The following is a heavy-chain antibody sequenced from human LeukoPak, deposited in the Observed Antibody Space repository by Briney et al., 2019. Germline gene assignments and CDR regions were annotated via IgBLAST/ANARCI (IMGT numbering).Heavy chain of an antibody. Sequence: SETLSLTCTVSGGSISSYYWSWIRQPPGKGLEWIGYIYYSGSTNYNPSLKSRVTISVDTSKNQFSLKLSSVTAADTAVYYCARDPGYSYGAYYHYYGMDVWGKGTTVTVSS. CDR1: GGSISSYY. V-gene: IGHV4-59*01. D-gene: IGHD5-18*01. J-gene: IGHJ6*04. CDR3: ARDPGYSYGAYYHYYGMDV. CDR2: IYYSGST.